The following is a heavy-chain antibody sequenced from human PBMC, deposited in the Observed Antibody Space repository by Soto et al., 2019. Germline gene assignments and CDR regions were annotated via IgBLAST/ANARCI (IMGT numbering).Heavy chain of an antibody. CDR3: ARQNYAGYGGYYSALDT. CDR1: GYRFTTYW. J-gene: IGHJ4*02. D-gene: IGHD2-21*02. CDR2: IYPGDSDV. V-gene: IGHV5-51*01. Sequence: GEPLKSSCQGSGYRFTTYWAGWVRQRPGKGLDWMGNIYPGDSDVTYSPSFQGQVTISVDKSISTAYLQWNSLKASDTAVYNCARQNYAGYGGYYSALDTWGQGTLVTVSS.